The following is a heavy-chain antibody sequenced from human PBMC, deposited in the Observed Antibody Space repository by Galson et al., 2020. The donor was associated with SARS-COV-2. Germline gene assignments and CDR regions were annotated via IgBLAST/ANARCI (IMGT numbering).Heavy chain of an antibody. Sequence: SLRLSCEASGFTFSYYEMNWVRQAPGKGLEWVSYISGSDGIVYYADSVEGRFTISRDNAKNSLHLQMNSLRAEDTAVYYCVRGGRTRLDYWGPGTLVTVTS. CDR1: GFTFSYYE. CDR2: ISGSDGIV. J-gene: IGHJ4*02. CDR3: VRGGRTRLDY. D-gene: IGHD1-26*01. V-gene: IGHV3-48*03.